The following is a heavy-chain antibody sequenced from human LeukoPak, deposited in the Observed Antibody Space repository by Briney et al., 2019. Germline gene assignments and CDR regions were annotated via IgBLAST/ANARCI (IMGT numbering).Heavy chain of an antibody. J-gene: IGHJ6*03. CDR3: ASSPAGTPSDYYDYYYMDV. CDR2: INPNSGGT. D-gene: IGHD6-13*01. Sequence: GASVKVSCKASGYTFTGYYMHWVRQAPGQGLEWMGRINPNSGGTNYAQKFQGRVTMTRDTSISTAYMELSRLRSDDTAVYYCASSPAGTPSDYYDYYYMDVWGKGTTVTVSS. V-gene: IGHV1-2*06. CDR1: GYTFTGYY.